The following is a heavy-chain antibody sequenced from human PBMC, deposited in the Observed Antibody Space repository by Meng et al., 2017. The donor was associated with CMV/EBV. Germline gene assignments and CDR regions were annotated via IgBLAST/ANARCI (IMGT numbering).Heavy chain of an antibody. J-gene: IGHJ4*02. CDR1: GGPFSTFA. V-gene: IGHV1-69*12. CDR3: ARGGDSWYSDY. Sequence: QVQQGQSASEVKSPGSSVKVSGKTSGGPFSTFAISWVRQAPGEGLEWMGGIIPVFETANYAERFQDRVTITADDSTTTAYMELSSLRADDTALYFCARGGDSWYSDYWGQGTLVTVSS. CDR2: IIPVFETA. D-gene: IGHD1-26*01.